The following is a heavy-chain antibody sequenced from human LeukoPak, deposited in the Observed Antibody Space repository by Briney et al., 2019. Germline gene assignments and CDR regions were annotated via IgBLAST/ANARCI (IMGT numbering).Heavy chain of an antibody. Sequence: GGSLRLSCTGSGFTFGGYLMSWVRQAPGKGLEWVGFIRSQEYGGTTESAASVKDRFIISRDDSKSVAYLQMDSLKTEDTAVYYCTTDWEAAAGPGWFDPWGQGTLVTVSS. V-gene: IGHV3-49*02. CDR1: GFTFGGYL. J-gene: IGHJ5*02. D-gene: IGHD6-13*01. CDR2: IRSQEYGGTT. CDR3: TTDWEAAAGPGWFDP.